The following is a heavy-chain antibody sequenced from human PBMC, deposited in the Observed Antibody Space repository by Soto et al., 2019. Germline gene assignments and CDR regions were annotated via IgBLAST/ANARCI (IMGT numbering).Heavy chain of an antibody. CDR2: IGASGSPI. J-gene: IGHJ6*02. V-gene: IGHV3-11*01. CDR1: GFSFSDYY. D-gene: IGHD3-10*01. Sequence: QMPLVQSGGGLVKPGGPLRLSCAASGFSFSDYYMSWIRRAPGKGLEWVSYIGASGSPIYFGDSVKGRFSISRDNTKNSLYLQMNSLRPDDTAVYYCARGTYGMDVWGQGTTVIVSS. CDR3: ARGTYGMDV.